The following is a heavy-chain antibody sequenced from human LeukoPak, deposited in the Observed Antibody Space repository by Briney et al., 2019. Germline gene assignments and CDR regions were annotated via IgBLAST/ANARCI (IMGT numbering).Heavy chain of an antibody. Sequence: PSQTLSLTCTVSGGSISSGSYYWSWIRQPAGKGLEWIGRIYTSGSTNYNPSLKRRVTISVDTSKNQFSLKLSSVTAADTAVYYCAREYRFGELLVDYFDYWGQGTLVTVSS. D-gene: IGHD3-10*01. J-gene: IGHJ4*02. CDR2: IYTSGST. V-gene: IGHV4-61*02. CDR3: AREYRFGELLVDYFDY. CDR1: GGSISSGSYY.